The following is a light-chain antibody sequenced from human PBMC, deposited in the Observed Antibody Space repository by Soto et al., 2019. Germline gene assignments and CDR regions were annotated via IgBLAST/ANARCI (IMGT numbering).Light chain of an antibody. J-gene: IGKJ3*01. CDR1: QSLTNIY. Sequence: EIELTQSPGTLSLSPGERATLSCRASQSLTNIYLAWYQQKPGQAPRVLIYGVSTRATGIPDRFSGSGSGTDFTLTISRLEPEDFAVYYCQQYGSLPFTFGPGTNVDIK. CDR2: GVS. V-gene: IGKV3-20*01. CDR3: QQYGSLPFT.